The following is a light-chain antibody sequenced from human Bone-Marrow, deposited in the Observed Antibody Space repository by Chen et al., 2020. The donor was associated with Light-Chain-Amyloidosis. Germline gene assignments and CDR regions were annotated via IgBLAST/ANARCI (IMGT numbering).Light chain of an antibody. CDR2: CDT. J-gene: IGLJ2*01. CDR3: QSADSSGTSAVI. Sequence: SYELKQPHSVSVSPGQKARITCSGEDLPTKYAYWYQQKPGQDPVLVIHCDTERPSGISERFSGSSSGTTSTLTISGVQAENEADYHCQSADSSGTSAVIFGVGTKLTVL. V-gene: IGLV3-25*03. CDR1: DLPTKY.